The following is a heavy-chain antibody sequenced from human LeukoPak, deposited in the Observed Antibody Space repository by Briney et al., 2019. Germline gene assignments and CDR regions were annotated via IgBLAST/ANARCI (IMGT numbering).Heavy chain of an antibody. Sequence: GGSLRLSCAASGFTFSSYWMSWVRQAPGKGLEWVANIKQDGSEKYYVDSVKGRFTISRDNAKNSLYLQMNSLRAEDTAVYYCAKDPYYGSGSYFNPFDYWGQGTLVTVSS. J-gene: IGHJ4*02. CDR2: IKQDGSEK. CDR3: AKDPYYGSGSYFNPFDY. CDR1: GFTFSSYW. D-gene: IGHD3-10*01. V-gene: IGHV3-7*01.